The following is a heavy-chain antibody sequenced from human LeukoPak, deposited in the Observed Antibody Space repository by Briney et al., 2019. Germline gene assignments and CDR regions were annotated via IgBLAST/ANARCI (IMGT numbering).Heavy chain of an antibody. CDR1: GFIFSDYG. CDR2: IRYDGSNK. Sequence: GGSLRLSCAASGFIFSDYGMHWVRQAPGKGLEWVTFIRYDGSNKYYADSVKGRFTISRDNSKNILYLQMNSLSSEDTAVYYCSKKGTASKPSDLDYWGQGTLGTGSS. CDR3: SKKGTASKPSDLDY. D-gene: IGHD1/OR15-1a*01. V-gene: IGHV3-30*02. J-gene: IGHJ4*02.